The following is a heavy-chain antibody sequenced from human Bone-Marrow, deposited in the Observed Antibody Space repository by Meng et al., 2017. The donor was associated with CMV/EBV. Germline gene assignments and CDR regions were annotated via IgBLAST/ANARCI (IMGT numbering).Heavy chain of an antibody. CDR2: IIPIFGTA. Sequence: SVKVSCKASGGTFSSYAISWVRQAPGQGLEWMGGIIPIFGTANYAQKFQGRVTITTDESTRTAYMELSSLRSEDTAVYYCARGGLDCSSTSCLPENWDLDYYYGMDVWGQGTTVTVSS. CDR3: ARGGLDCSSTSCLPENWDLDYYYGMDV. V-gene: IGHV1-69*05. J-gene: IGHJ6*02. CDR1: GGTFSSYA. D-gene: IGHD2-2*01.